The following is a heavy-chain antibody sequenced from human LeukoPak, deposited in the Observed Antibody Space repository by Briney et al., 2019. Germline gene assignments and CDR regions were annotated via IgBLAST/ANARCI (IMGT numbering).Heavy chain of an antibody. D-gene: IGHD2-15*01. CDR1: GVSVSSYY. Sequence: SETLSLTCTVSGVSVSSYYWSWIGQPPGKGREGFRYIYYSGINNYTPSLKSRVTISVDTSTNQFSLKLSSVTAADTAVYYCARVGYCSGGSCYSGSYYYYGMDVWGQGTTVTVSS. CDR3: ARVGYCSGGSCYSGSYYYYGMDV. J-gene: IGHJ6*02. V-gene: IGHV4-59*02. CDR2: IYYSGIN.